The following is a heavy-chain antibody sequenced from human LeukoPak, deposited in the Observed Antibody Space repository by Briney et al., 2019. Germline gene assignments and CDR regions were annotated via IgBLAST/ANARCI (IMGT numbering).Heavy chain of an antibody. CDR3: ARGRWFGELLWGFFDY. CDR2: INHSGST. CDR1: GGSFSGYY. V-gene: IGHV4-34*01. Sequence: SSETLSPTCAVYGGSFSGYYWSWIRQPPGKGLEWIGEINHSGSTNYNPSLKSRVTISVDTSKNQFSLKLSSVTAADTAVYYCARGRWFGELLWGFFDYWGQGTLVTVSS. D-gene: IGHD3-10*01. J-gene: IGHJ4*02.